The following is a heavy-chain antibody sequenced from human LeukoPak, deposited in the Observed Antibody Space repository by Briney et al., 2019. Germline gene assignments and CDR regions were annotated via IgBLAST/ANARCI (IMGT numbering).Heavy chain of an antibody. CDR3: ARGYCTSSSCYNDY. CDR2: MLFDVNNK. J-gene: IGHJ4*02. Sequence: SGGSLRLSCATSGFTFSSYAFHWVRQAPGKGLEWVATMLFDVNNKYYADSVRGRFTISRDNSKNTLYLQMNSLRAEDTAVYSCARGYCTSSSCYNDYWGQGTLVTVSS. V-gene: IGHV3-30*04. D-gene: IGHD2-2*02. CDR1: GFTFSSYA.